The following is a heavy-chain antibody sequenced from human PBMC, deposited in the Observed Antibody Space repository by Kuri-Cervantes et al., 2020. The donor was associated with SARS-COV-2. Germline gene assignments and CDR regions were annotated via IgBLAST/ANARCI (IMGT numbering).Heavy chain of an antibody. CDR3: AREAYYYGSGSYWDY. J-gene: IGHJ4*02. V-gene: IGHV3-30*03. Sequence: GGSLRLSCAVSGFTFTSHAMHWVRQAPGKGLEWVALISYDGSNKFYADSVKGRFTISRDNSKNTLYLQMNSLRAEDTAVYYCAREAYYYGSGSYWDYWGQGTLVTVSS. CDR1: GFTFTSHA. CDR2: ISYDGSNK. D-gene: IGHD3-10*01.